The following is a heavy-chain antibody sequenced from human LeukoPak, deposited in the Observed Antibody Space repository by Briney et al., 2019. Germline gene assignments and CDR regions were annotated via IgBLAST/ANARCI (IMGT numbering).Heavy chain of an antibody. J-gene: IGHJ5*02. D-gene: IGHD3-10*01. CDR1: AYTFSSYL. CDR2: IDPSGGST. CDR3: ARDLGLRGVTNWFDP. Sequence: ASVTVSCKASAYTFSSYLMHWVRQAPGQGLEWMGIIDPSGGSTDYAQKFQGRVTMTRDTSTNTVYMELSSLRSEDTAVYFCARDLGLRGVTNWFDPWGQGTLVTVSS. V-gene: IGHV1-46*01.